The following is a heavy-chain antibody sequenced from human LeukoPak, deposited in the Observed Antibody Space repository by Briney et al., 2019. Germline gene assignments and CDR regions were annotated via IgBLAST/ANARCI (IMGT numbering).Heavy chain of an antibody. Sequence: VASVRVSCKASGYTFTSYGISWVRQAPGQGLEWMGWISAYNGNTNYAQKLQGRVTMTTDTSTSTAYMELGSLRSDDTAVYYCARVRYCSGGSCYYFDYWGQGTLVTVSS. V-gene: IGHV1-18*01. D-gene: IGHD2-15*01. J-gene: IGHJ4*02. CDR2: ISAYNGNT. CDR3: ARVRYCSGGSCYYFDY. CDR1: GYTFTSYG.